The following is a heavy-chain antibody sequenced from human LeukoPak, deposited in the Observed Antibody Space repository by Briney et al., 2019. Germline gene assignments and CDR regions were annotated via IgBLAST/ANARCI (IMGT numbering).Heavy chain of an antibody. CDR3: ARDPGYGLGVDYGDY. Sequence: GGSLRLSCAASGFTFSNFAMCWVRQAPGKGLEWVSGIHRGGNTYYADSVKGRFTISRDSSKNTVFLRMDSLRAEDTAVYYCARDPGYGLGVDYGDYWGQGTLVTVSS. CDR1: GFTFSNFA. CDR2: IHRGGNT. D-gene: IGHD3-10*01. J-gene: IGHJ4*02. V-gene: IGHV3-66*01.